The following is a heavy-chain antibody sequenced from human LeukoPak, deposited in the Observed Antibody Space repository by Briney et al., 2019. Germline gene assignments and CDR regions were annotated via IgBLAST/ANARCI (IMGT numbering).Heavy chain of an antibody. CDR2: IKQDASEI. CDR3: GRFTRSGDSVY. CDR1: GFRLGSYW. J-gene: IGHJ4*02. D-gene: IGHD7-27*01. V-gene: IGHV3-7*04. Sequence: GGSLRLSCAASGFRLGSYWMSWVRQAPGKGLEWVANIKQDASEIYYVDSVKGRFTISRDNAENSLYLQMNSLKAEDTAVYYCGRFTRSGDSVYWGQGTLVTVSS.